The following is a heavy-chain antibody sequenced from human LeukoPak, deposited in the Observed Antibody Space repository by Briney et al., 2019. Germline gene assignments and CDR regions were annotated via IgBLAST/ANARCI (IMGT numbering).Heavy chain of an antibody. J-gene: IGHJ6*02. D-gene: IGHD3-3*01. CDR2: IYYSGST. V-gene: IGHV4-59*01. Sequence: SETLSLTCTVSGGSISSYYWSWIRQPPGKGLEWIGYIYYSGSTNYNPSLKSRVTISVDTPKNQFSLKLSSVTAADTAVYYCARGRLRVHYYGMDVWGQGTTVTVSS. CDR1: GGSISSYY. CDR3: ARGRLRVHYYGMDV.